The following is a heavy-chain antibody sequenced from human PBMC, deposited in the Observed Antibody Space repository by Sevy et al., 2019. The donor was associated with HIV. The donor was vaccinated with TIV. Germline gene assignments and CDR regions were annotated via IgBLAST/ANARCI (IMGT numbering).Heavy chain of an antibody. V-gene: IGHV3-53*01. Sequence: GESLKISRAASGFTVSSNYMSWVRQAPGKGLEWVSVIYSGGSTYYADSVKGRFTISRDNSKNTLYLQMNSLRAEDTAVYYCARVSYDSKRYYWGQGTLVTVSS. CDR2: IYSGGST. J-gene: IGHJ4*02. CDR1: GFTVSSNY. CDR3: ARVSYDSKRYY. D-gene: IGHD3-22*01.